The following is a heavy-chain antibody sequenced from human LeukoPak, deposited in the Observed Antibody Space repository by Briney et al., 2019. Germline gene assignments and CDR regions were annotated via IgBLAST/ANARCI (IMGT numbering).Heavy chain of an antibody. CDR1: GYSISSGYY. CDR2: IYHSGNT. CDR3: ARHQTNYGWYFDL. J-gene: IGHJ2*01. Sequence: PSETLSLTCAVSGYSISSGYYWGWIRQPPGKGLEWIGSIYHSGNTYYNPSLKSRVTISVDTSKNQFSLKLSSVTAADTAVYYCARHQTNYGWYFDLWGRGTLVTVSS. V-gene: IGHV4-38-2*01. D-gene: IGHD4/OR15-4a*01.